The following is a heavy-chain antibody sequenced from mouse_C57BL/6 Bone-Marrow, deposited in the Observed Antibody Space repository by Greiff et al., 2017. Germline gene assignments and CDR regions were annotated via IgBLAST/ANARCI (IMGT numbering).Heavy chain of an antibody. J-gene: IGHJ3*01. CDR1: GFNIKDDY. D-gene: IGHD2-12*01. Sequence: VQLQQSGAELVRPGASVKLSCTASGFNIKDDYMHWVKQRPEQGLEWIGWIDPENGDTEYASKFQGKATITADTSSTTAYLQLSSLTSEDTAVDYCTTCLPTRVAWVAYWGQGTLVTGSA. CDR3: TTCLPTRVAWVAY. V-gene: IGHV14-4*01. CDR2: IDPENGDT.